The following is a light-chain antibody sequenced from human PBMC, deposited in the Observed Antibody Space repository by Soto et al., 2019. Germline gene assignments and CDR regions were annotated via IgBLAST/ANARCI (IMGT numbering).Light chain of an antibody. Sequence: AIQMTQSPSSLSSSLGDRVTITCRASQGIRNDLGWYQQKPGKAPKLLIYTESSLQNGVPPRFSGSGSDTVLNLTIDRLQPEDFATYYCLKDFSFPLTCGGGTKVDIK. J-gene: IGKJ4*01. CDR1: QGIRND. CDR3: LKDFSFPLT. V-gene: IGKV1-6*01. CDR2: TES.